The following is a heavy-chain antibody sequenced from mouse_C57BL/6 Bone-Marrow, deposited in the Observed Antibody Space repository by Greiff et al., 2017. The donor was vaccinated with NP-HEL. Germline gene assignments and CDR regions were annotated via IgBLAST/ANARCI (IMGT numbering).Heavy chain of an antibody. V-gene: IGHV1-69*01. CDR2: IDPSDSYT. J-gene: IGHJ4*01. Sequence: VQLQQPGAELVIPGASVKLSCKASGYTFTSYWMHWVKQRPGQGLEWIGEIDPSDSYTNYNQKFKGKSTLTVDKSSSTAYMQLSSLTSEDSAVYYCARQNGYYFYAMDYWGQGTSVTVSS. D-gene: IGHD2-3*01. CDR3: ARQNGYYFYAMDY. CDR1: GYTFTSYW.